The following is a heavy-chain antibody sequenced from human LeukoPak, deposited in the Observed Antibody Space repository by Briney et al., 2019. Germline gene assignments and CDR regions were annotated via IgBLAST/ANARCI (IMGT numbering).Heavy chain of an antibody. V-gene: IGHV3-74*01. D-gene: IGHD3-16*01. J-gene: IGHJ6*02. CDR3: ARFGVRAGMDV. Sequence: RTGGSLRLSCAASGFTFSTYWMHWVRQAPGKGLVWVSGISSDGSRTSSADSVKGRFTISRDDAKNTLYLQMNSLRAEDTAMYYCARFGVRAGMDVWGQGTTVTVSS. CDR1: GFTFSTYW. CDR2: ISSDGSRT.